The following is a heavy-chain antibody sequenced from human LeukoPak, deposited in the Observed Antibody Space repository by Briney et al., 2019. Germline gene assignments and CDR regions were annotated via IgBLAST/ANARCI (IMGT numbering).Heavy chain of an antibody. CDR2: IFYSGST. D-gene: IGHD3-3*01. V-gene: IGHV4-59*01. CDR1: GGSISGYC. J-gene: IGHJ4*02. Sequence: PSETLSLTCTVSGGSISGYCWSWIRQPPGKGLEWIGYIFYSGSTNYNPSLKSRVTISVDTSKNQFSLKLSSVTAADTAVYYCVRSDDFWSGYYGYWGQGTLVTVSS. CDR3: VRSDDFWSGYYGY.